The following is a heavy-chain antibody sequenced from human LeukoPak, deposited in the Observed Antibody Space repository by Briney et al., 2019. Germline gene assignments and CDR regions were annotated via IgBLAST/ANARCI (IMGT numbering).Heavy chain of an antibody. CDR1: RFTFSSYS. CDR3: AELGITMTGGV. J-gene: IGHJ6*04. Sequence: GGSLRLSCAASRFTFSSYSMNWVRQAPGKGLEWVSSISSSSSYIYYADSVKGRFTISRDNAKNSLYLQMNSLRAEDTAVYYCAELGITMTGGVWGKGTTVTISS. D-gene: IGHD3-10*02. V-gene: IGHV3-21*01. CDR2: ISSSSSYI.